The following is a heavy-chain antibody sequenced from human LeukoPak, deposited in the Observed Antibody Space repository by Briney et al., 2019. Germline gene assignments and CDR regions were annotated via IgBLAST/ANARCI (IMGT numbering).Heavy chain of an antibody. V-gene: IGHV3-23*01. CDR2: ISGSGGST. CDR1: GFTFSNYA. Sequence: GGSLRLSCVASGFTFSNYAMNWVRQAPGKGLQWVSGISGSGGSTYYADSVKGRFTIPRDNSKNTLYLQMNSLRAEDTAVYYCAKDRGYCSSTSCPHDYWGQGTLVTVSS. J-gene: IGHJ4*02. D-gene: IGHD2-2*01. CDR3: AKDRGYCSSTSCPHDY.